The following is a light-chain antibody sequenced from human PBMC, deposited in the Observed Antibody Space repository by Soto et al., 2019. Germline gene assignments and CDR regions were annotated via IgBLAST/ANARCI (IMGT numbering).Light chain of an antibody. V-gene: IGKV1-27*01. J-gene: IGKJ3*01. CDR1: QDITTY. Sequence: DIQMTQSPSSLSASVGDRVTITCRASQDITTYLAWYQQEPGKVPKLLIYGASALRSGVPSRFSGRGSGTDFTLTISSLQPEDVATYYCQQYNCARPTFGPGTKVDVK. CDR3: QQYNCARPT. CDR2: GAS.